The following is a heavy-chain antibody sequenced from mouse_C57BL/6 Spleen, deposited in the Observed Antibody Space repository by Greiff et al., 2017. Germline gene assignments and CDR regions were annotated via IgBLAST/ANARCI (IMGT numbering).Heavy chain of an antibody. CDR2: IDPANGNT. Sequence: EVKLVESVAELVRPGASVKLSCTASGFNIKNTYMHWVKQRPEQGLEWIGRIDPANGNTKYAPKFQGKATITADTSSNTAYLQLSSLTSEDTAIYYGARGKWDYDGARDYWGQGTSVTVSS. J-gene: IGHJ4*01. CDR1: GFNIKNTY. V-gene: IGHV14-3*01. CDR3: ARGKWDYDGARDY. D-gene: IGHD2-4*01.